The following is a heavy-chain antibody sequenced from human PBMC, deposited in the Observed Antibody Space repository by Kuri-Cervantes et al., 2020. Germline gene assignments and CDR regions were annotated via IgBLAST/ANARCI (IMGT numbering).Heavy chain of an antibody. Sequence: GSLRLSCAVYGGSFSGYYWSWIRQPPGKGLEWIGEINHSGSTNYNPSLKSRVTISVDTSKNQFSLKLSSVTAADTAVYYCASRLFYSGGLDYWGQGTLVTVSS. J-gene: IGHJ4*02. CDR3: ASRLFYSGGLDY. V-gene: IGHV4-34*01. CDR2: INHSGST. CDR1: GGSFSGYY. D-gene: IGHD6-13*01.